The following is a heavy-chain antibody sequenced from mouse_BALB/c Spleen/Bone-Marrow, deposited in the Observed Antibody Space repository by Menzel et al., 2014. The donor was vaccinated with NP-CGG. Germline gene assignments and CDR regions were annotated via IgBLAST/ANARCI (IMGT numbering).Heavy chain of an antibody. D-gene: IGHD1-1*01. CDR3: AEDMGGLLFDS. Sequence: DVHLVESGGGLVQPGGSLRLSCATSGFTFTDYYMNWVRQPPGKALEWLAFIRNKAYGYTTEYSASVKGRFTISRDTSQNILYLQRNTLRAEDSSTFYGAEDMGGLLFDSWGQGTSLSVSS. CDR1: GFTFTDYY. J-gene: IGHJ2*02. V-gene: IGHV7-3*02. CDR2: IRNKAYGYTT.